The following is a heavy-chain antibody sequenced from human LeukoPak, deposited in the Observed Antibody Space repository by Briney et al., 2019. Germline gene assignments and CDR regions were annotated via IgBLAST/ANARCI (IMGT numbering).Heavy chain of an antibody. V-gene: IGHV1-2*02. J-gene: IGHJ4*02. D-gene: IGHD2-8*01. CDR1: GYTFTGYY. Sequence: GASVKVSCKASGYTFTGYYMHWVRQAPGQGLEWMGWINPNSGGTNYAQKFQGRVTMTRDTSISTAYMELSRLRSDDTAVYYCARVAGAGIVLMVYAMDYFDYWGQGTLVTVSS. CDR2: INPNSGGT. CDR3: ARVAGAGIVLMVYAMDYFDY.